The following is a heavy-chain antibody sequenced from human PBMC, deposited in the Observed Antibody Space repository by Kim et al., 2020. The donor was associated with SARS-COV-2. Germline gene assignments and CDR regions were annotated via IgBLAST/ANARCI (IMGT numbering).Heavy chain of an antibody. CDR3: ARQSSIAAARDYYYGMDV. CDR1: GFTFSDYY. Sequence: GGSLRLSCAASGFTFSDYYMSWIRQAPGKGLEWVSYISSSSSYTNYADSVKGRFTISRDNAKNSLYLQMNSLRAEDTAVYYCARQSSIAAARDYYYGMDVWGEGTAVTVPS. J-gene: IGHJ6*04. CDR2: ISSSSSYT. V-gene: IGHV3-11*03. D-gene: IGHD6-25*01.